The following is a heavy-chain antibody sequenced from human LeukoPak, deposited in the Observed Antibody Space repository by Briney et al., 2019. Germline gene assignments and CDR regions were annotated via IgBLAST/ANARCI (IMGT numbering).Heavy chain of an antibody. J-gene: IGHJ4*02. CDR1: GFTVSSNY. CDR3: AKDNHYFDSGTYYYYFDS. Sequence: PGGSLRLSCAASGFTVSSNYMSWVRQAPGKGLEWVSVIYSGGSTYYADSVKGRFTISRDNSKNSLYLQMNSLRAEDTAVYYCAKDNHYFDSGTYYYYFDSWGQGTLVTVSS. V-gene: IGHV3-66*01. D-gene: IGHD3-22*01. CDR2: IYSGGST.